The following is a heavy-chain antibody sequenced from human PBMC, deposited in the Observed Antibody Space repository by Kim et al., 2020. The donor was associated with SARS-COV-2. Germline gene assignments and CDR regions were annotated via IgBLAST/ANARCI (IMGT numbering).Heavy chain of an antibody. CDR1: GFTFSSYS. CDR2: ISSSSSTI. Sequence: GGSLRLSCAASGFTFSSYSMNWVRQAPGKGLEWVSYISSSSSTIYYADSVKGRFTISRDNAKNSLYLQMNSLRDEDTAVYYCARDAHVYRGSGSYYPVDYWGQGTLVIVSS. D-gene: IGHD3-10*01. CDR3: ARDAHVYRGSGSYYPVDY. J-gene: IGHJ4*02. V-gene: IGHV3-48*02.